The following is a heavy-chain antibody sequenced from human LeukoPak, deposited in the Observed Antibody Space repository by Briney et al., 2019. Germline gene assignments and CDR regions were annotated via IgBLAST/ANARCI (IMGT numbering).Heavy chain of an antibody. CDR2: INPHSGDT. D-gene: IGHD2-2*01. CDR3: STEDKYCSSPSCNDY. J-gene: IGHJ4*02. Sequence: ASVKVSCKASGYTXTVYYMHWVRQAPGQGLEWMGYINPHSGDTIYAPNFQGRVTMTRDTSISTVYMELSNLRSDDTAVYYCSTEDKYCSSPSCNDYWGQGTLVTVSS. V-gene: IGHV1-2*02. CDR1: GYTXTVYY.